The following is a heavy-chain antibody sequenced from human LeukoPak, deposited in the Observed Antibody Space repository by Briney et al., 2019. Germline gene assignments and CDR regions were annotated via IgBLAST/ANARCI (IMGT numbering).Heavy chain of an antibody. D-gene: IGHD6-13*01. J-gene: IGHJ4*02. CDR2: MNPNSGNT. Sequence: ASVKVSCKASGYTFTSYDINWVRQATGQGLEWMGWMNPNSGNTGYAQKFQGRITMTRNTSISTAYMELSSLTSEDTAVYYCARIAAAGNRRLNYWGQGTLVPSPQ. CDR1: GYTFTSYD. V-gene: IGHV1-8*01. CDR3: ARIAAAGNRRLNY.